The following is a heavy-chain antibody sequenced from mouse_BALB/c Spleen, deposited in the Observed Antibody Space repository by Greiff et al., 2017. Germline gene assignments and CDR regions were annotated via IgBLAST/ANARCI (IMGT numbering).Heavy chain of an antibody. Sequence: DVKLVESGGGLVKPGGSLKLSCAASGFTFSSYAMSWVRQSPEKRLEWVAEISSGGSYTYYPDTVTGRFTISRDNAKNTLYLEMSSLRSEDTAMYYCARSRDGNYWYFDVWGAGTTVTVSS. CDR1: GFTFSSYA. CDR3: ARSRDGNYWYFDV. J-gene: IGHJ1*01. V-gene: IGHV5-9-4*01. D-gene: IGHD2-1*01. CDR2: ISSGGSYT.